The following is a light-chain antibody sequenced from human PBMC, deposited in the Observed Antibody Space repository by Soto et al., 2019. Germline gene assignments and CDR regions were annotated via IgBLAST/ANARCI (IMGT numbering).Light chain of an antibody. V-gene: IGLV2-23*01. CDR1: CSDVGSYNL. Sequence: QSVLTQPASVSGSPGQSITISCTGTCSDVGSYNLVSWYQQHPGKAPKLMIYEGSKRPSGVSNRFSGSKSGNTASLTISGLQAEDEADYYCCSYAGSSTLYVFGTGTRSPS. CDR2: EGS. J-gene: IGLJ1*01. CDR3: CSYAGSSTLYV.